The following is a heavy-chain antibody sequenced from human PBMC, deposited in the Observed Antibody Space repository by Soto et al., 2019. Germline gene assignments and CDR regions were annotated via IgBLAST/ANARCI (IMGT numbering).Heavy chain of an antibody. CDR3: ARQCRDASDNYFLCAMDV. CDR1: GSTFSTYW. Sequence: GESLKISCQSSGSTFSTYWVAWVRQRPGKALEWLGLIYPDDSDTRYNPSFRGQVTISAEKSSSTIFLQWSSLKASDTATYYCARQCRDASDNYFLCAMDVWGQGTTVTVSS. D-gene: IGHD3-10*01. J-gene: IGHJ6*02. V-gene: IGHV5-51*01. CDR2: IYPDDSDT.